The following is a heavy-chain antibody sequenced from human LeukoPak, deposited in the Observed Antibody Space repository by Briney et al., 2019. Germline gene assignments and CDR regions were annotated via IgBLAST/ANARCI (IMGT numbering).Heavy chain of an antibody. CDR1: GGSICSYY. J-gene: IGHJ4*02. Sequence: SETLSLTCTVSGGSICSYYWSCIRQSAGQGREWSGRIYTSGSTNYNPSLKSRVTMSVDTSKNHFSLKLSSVTAADTAVYYCATDRAVARSAYFDYWGQGTLVTVSS. CDR2: IYTSGST. V-gene: IGHV4-4*07. CDR3: ATDRAVARSAYFDY. D-gene: IGHD6-19*01.